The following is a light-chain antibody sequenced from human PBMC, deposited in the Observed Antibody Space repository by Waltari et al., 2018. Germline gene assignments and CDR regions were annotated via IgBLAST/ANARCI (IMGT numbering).Light chain of an antibody. Sequence: DIVMTQSPLSLPVTPGEPASISCRSSQSLLHSNGYNYLDWYLQKPGQSPQLLFYLGSNGASGVPDRFSGSGSGTEYTLKISGVEADDIGVYYCMQALQTPYTFGQGTKLELK. CDR3: MQALQTPYT. CDR1: QSLLHSNGYNY. V-gene: IGKV2-28*01. J-gene: IGKJ2*01. CDR2: LGS.